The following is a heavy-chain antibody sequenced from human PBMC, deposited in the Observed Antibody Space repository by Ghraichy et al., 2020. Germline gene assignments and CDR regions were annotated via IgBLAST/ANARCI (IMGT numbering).Heavy chain of an antibody. CDR1: GFTISNNY. D-gene: IGHD6-13*01. Sequence: GGSLRLSCAASGFTISNNYMSWVRQAPGKGLEWVSIIYSGGSTYYADSVQGRFTISRDHSKNTLYLQMNNLRAEDTAVYYCARDSGSWWMVDYWGQGTLVTVSS. J-gene: IGHJ4*02. CDR3: ARDSGSWWMVDY. CDR2: IYSGGST. V-gene: IGHV3-66*01.